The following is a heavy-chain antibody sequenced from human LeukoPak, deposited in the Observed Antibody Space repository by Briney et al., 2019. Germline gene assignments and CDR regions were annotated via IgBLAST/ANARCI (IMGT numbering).Heavy chain of an antibody. V-gene: IGHV3-30*14. CDR3: ARGGYGYDFDY. J-gene: IGHJ4*02. CDR1: GFTFSSYA. CDR2: ISYDGSNK. Sequence: PGGSLRLSCAASGFTFSSYAMHWVRQAPGKGLEWVAVISYDGSNKYYADSVKGRFTISRDNSKNTLYLQMNSLRAEDTAVYYCARGGYGYDFDYWGQGTLVTVSS. D-gene: IGHD5-18*01.